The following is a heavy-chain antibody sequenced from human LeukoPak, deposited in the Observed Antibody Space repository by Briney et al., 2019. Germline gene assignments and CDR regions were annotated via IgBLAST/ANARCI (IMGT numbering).Heavy chain of an antibody. CDR1: GFAFSDYY. CDR3: ARAFYDSSGYYPGSFDY. Sequence: GGSLRLSCSASGFAFSDYYMSWIRQAPGKGLERVSYITSSGSTKYCTDSVKGRFTTSRDNAKNSLYLQMSSLRAEDTAMYYCARAFYDSSGYYPGSFDYWGQGTLVTVSS. J-gene: IGHJ4*02. V-gene: IGHV3-11*01. D-gene: IGHD3-22*01. CDR2: ITSSGSTK.